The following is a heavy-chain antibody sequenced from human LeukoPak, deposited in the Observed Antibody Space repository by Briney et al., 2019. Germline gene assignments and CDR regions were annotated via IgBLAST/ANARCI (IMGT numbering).Heavy chain of an antibody. CDR2: INHSGST. D-gene: IGHD4-23*01. CDR1: GGSFSGYY. J-gene: IGHJ4*02. CDR3: ARGGLLRWPRDFDY. V-gene: IGHV4-34*01. Sequence: SETLSLTCAVYGGSFSGYYWSWIRQPPGKGLEWLGEINHSGSTNYNPSLKSRVTISVDTSKNQFSLKLSSVTAADTAVYYCARGGLLRWPRDFDYWGQGTLVTVSS.